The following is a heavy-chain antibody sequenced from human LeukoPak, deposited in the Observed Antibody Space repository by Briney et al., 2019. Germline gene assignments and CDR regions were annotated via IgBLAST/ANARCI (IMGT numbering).Heavy chain of an antibody. CDR3: ARGVDL. CDR1: SGSLSGYY. Sequence: PSETLSLTCGVSSGSLSGYYWRWIRQPPGGGLGWLGEITHGGSPNYNPSLKSRVTISGDTSKKQFSLNLTSVTAADTGVYYCARGVDLWGRGTPVTVSS. J-gene: IGHJ2*01. CDR2: ITHGGSP. V-gene: IGHV4-34*01.